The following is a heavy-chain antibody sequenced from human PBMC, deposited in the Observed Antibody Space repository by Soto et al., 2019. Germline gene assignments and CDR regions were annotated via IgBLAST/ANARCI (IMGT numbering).Heavy chain of an antibody. Sequence: GASVKVSCKASGGTFSSYAISWVRQAPGQGLEWMGGIIPIFGTANYAQKFQGRVTITADESTSTAYMELSSLRSEDTAVYYCASGTHDYGGYERIWFDPWGQGTLVTVSS. CDR3: ASGTHDYGGYERIWFDP. D-gene: IGHD4-17*01. J-gene: IGHJ5*02. CDR2: IIPIFGTA. V-gene: IGHV1-69*13. CDR1: GGTFSSYA.